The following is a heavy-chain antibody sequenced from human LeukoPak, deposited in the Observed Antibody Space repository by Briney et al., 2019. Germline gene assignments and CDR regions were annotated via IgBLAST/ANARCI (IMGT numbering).Heavy chain of an antibody. J-gene: IGHJ4*02. V-gene: IGHV3-53*01. CDR1: GFTVSSNY. D-gene: IGHD2-15*01. CDR3: ARVLVGKYCSGGSCYPLFDY. CDR2: IYSGGST. Sequence: GGSLRLSCAASGFTVSSNYMSWVRQAPGKGLEWVSVIYSGGSTYYADSVKGRFTISRDNSKNTLYLQMNSLRAEDTAVYYCARVLVGKYCSGGSCYPLFDYWGQGTLVTVSS.